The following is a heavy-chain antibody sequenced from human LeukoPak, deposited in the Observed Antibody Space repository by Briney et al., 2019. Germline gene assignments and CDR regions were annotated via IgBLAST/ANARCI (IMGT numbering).Heavy chain of an antibody. CDR2: INHSGST. CDR1: GGSFSGYY. J-gene: IGHJ4*02. Sequence: SETLSLTCAVYGGSFSGYYWSWIRQPPGKGLEWIGEINHSGSTNYNPSLKSRVTISVDTSKNQFSLKLSSVTAADTAVYYCARATYSSEATFDYWGQGTLVTVSS. V-gene: IGHV4-34*01. CDR3: ARATYSSEATFDY. D-gene: IGHD6-19*01.